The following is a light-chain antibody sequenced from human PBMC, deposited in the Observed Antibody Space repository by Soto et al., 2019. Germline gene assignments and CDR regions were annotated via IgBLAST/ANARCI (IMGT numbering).Light chain of an antibody. Sequence: DIQMTQSPSTLSGSVGDRVTITCRASQTIRSWLAWYQQKRGKAPKLXIYAAVTLQSGVPSRFSGSGSGTEFTLTISSLQSEDFATYYCQQSNSYPLTFGGGTKVDIK. CDR1: QTIRSW. CDR3: QQSNSYPLT. CDR2: AAV. J-gene: IGKJ4*01. V-gene: IGKV1-5*01.